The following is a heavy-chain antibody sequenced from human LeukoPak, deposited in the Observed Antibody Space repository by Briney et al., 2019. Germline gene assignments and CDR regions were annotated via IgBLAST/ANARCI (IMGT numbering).Heavy chain of an antibody. V-gene: IGHV3-7*01. Sequence: GGSLRLSCAASEFTFSNYWMNWVRQAPGKGLEWVANIKHDGAEKYYVDSVRGRFTISRDNAKNSLYLQMNSLRAEDTAVYYCAKEGCSSTSCYRWSWFDPWGQGTLVTVSS. CDR1: EFTFSNYW. J-gene: IGHJ5*02. CDR2: IKHDGAEK. D-gene: IGHD2-2*02. CDR3: AKEGCSSTSCYRWSWFDP.